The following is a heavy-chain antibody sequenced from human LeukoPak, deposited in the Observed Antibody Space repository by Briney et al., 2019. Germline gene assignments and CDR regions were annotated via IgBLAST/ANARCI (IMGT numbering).Heavy chain of an antibody. CDR2: ISGGGGST. CDR3: AKAARNRRIYDVFDK. V-gene: IGHV3-23*01. CDR1: GFTFSSYA. Sequence: GGSLRLSCAASGFTFSSYAMSWVRQAPGKGLEWVSAISGGGGSTYYVDSVKGRFTISTDNSKSTLFLQMDSLRAEDTAVYYCAKAARNRRIYDVFDKWGQGALVTVS. D-gene: IGHD3-10*02. J-gene: IGHJ4*02.